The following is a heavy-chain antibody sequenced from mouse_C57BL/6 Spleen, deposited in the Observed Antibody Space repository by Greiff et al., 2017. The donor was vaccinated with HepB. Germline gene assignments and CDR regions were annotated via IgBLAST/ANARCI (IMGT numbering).Heavy chain of an antibody. CDR1: GFTFSDYY. CDR2: INYDGSST. CDR3: ARVFTTRYFDY. J-gene: IGHJ2*01. D-gene: IGHD1-1*01. Sequence: EVMLVESEGGLVQPGSSMKLSCTASGFTFSDYYMAWVRQVPEKGLEWVANINYDGSSTYYLDSLKSRFIISRDNAKNILYLQMSSLKSEDTATYYCARVFTTRYFDYWGQGTTLTVSS. V-gene: IGHV5-16*01.